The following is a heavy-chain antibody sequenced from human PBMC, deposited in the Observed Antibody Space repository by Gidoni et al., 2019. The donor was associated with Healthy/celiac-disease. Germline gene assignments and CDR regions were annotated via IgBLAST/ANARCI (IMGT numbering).Heavy chain of an antibody. J-gene: IGHJ2*01. V-gene: IGHV3-33*01. CDR3: ARVGVEGWYFDL. Sequence: QVQLVESGGGAVQPGRSRNLPCAASGFTLSSYGLHWVRQAPGKGLEWVAVIWYDGSNKYYADSVKGRFTISRDNSKNTLYLQMNSLRAEDTAVYYCARVGVEGWYFDLWGRGTLVTVSS. CDR2: IWYDGSNK. D-gene: IGHD2-21*01. CDR1: GFTLSSYG.